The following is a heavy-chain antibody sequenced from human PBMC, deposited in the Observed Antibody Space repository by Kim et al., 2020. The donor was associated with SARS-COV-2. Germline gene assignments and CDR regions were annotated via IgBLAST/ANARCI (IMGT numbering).Heavy chain of an antibody. D-gene: IGHD3-9*01. J-gene: IGHJ4*01. V-gene: IGHV3-30*18. Sequence: GGSLRLSCAASGFTFSSYGMHWVRQAPGKGLEWVAVISYDGSNKYYADSVKGRFTISRDNSKNTLYLQMNSLRAEDTAVYYCAKDGFLILTGYYFDYWG. CDR3: AKDGFLILTGYYFDY. CDR2: ISYDGSNK. CDR1: GFTFSSYG.